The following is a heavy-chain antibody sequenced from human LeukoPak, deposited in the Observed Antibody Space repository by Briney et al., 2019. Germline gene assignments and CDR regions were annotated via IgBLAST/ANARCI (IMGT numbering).Heavy chain of an antibody. D-gene: IGHD1-26*01. CDR1: GYTFTSYG. CDR2: ISAYNGNT. CDR3: ARGGELIDY. Sequence: ASVKVSCKASGYTFTSYGISWVRQAPGQGLEWMGWISAYNGNTNYAQKFQGRVTMTRNTSISTAYMELSSLRSEDTAVYYCARGGELIDYWGQGTLVTVSS. J-gene: IGHJ4*02. V-gene: IGHV1-18*01.